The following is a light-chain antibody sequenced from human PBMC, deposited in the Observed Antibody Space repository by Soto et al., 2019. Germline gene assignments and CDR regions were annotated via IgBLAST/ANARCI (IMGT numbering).Light chain of an antibody. CDR1: QSVSSSY. Sequence: EIVLTQSPGTLSLSPGERATLSCRASQSVSSSYLAWYQQKPGQAPRLLIYGASSRATGIPDRFSGSGSGPDFTLTISRLELEDFAVYYGQQYGSSPKTFGQGTKVESK. CDR3: QQYGSSPKT. V-gene: IGKV3-20*01. J-gene: IGKJ1*01. CDR2: GAS.